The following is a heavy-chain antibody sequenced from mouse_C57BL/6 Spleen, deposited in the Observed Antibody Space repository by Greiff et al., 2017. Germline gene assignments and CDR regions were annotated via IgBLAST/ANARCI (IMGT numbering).Heavy chain of an antibody. V-gene: IGHV1-55*01. CDR1: GYTFTSYW. CDR3: ARKDLDYDYDEDY. CDR2: IYPGSGST. D-gene: IGHD2-4*01. Sequence: QVQLQQSGAELVKPGASVKMSCKASGYTFTSYWITWVKQRPGQGLEWIGDIYPGSGSTNYNEKFKSKATLTVDTSSSTAYMQLSSLTSEDSAVYYCARKDLDYDYDEDYWGQGTTLTVSS. J-gene: IGHJ2*01.